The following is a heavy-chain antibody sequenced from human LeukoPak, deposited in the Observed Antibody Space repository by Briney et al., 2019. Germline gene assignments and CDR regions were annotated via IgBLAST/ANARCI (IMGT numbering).Heavy chain of an antibody. J-gene: IGHJ4*02. CDR2: IYYSGST. Sequence: SETLSLTCTVSGGSINSYYWSWIRQPPGKGLEWIGYIYYSGSTNYNPSLKSRITISVDTSKNQFSLRLSSVTAADTAVYYCARVTGYMTEDYFDYWGQGTLITVSS. CDR3: ARVTGYMTEDYFDY. V-gene: IGHV4-59*01. CDR1: GGSINSYY. D-gene: IGHD6-13*01.